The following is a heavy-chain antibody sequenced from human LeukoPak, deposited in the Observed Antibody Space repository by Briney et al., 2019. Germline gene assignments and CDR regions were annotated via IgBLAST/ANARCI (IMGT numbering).Heavy chain of an antibody. CDR2: INHSGST. Sequence: PSETLSLTCAVYGGSFSGYYWSWIRQPPGKGLEWIAEINHSGSTNYNPSLKSRVTISVDTSKNQFSLKLSSVTAADTAVYYCARGRTIFGVVTPTGYFDYWGQGTLVTVSS. J-gene: IGHJ4*02. CDR3: ARGRTIFGVVTPTGYFDY. D-gene: IGHD3-3*01. V-gene: IGHV4-34*01. CDR1: GGSFSGYY.